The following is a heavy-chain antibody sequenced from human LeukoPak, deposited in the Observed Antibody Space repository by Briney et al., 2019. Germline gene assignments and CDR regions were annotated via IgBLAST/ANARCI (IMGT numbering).Heavy chain of an antibody. D-gene: IGHD6-19*01. Sequence: EASVKVSCKASGGTFSSYAISRVRQAPGQGLEWMGRIIPIFGIANYAQKFQGRVTITADKSTSTAYMELSSLRSEDTAVYYCARDRKNSSGWYGPYWYFDLWGRGTLVTVSS. CDR2: IIPIFGIA. CDR3: ARDRKNSSGWYGPYWYFDL. V-gene: IGHV1-69*04. J-gene: IGHJ2*01. CDR1: GGTFSSYA.